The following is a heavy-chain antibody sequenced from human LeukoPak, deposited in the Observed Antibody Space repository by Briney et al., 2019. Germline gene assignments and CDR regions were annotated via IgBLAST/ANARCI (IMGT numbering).Heavy chain of an antibody. CDR2: IIPIFGTA. J-gene: IGHJ4*02. Sequence: SVKVPCKASGGTFSSYAISWVRQAPGQGLEWMGGIIPIFGTANYAQKFQGRVTITADESTSTAYMELSSLRSEDTAVYYCARVFSGSPYYFDYWGQGTPVTVSS. D-gene: IGHD1-26*01. V-gene: IGHV1-69*01. CDR3: ARVFSGSPYYFDY. CDR1: GGTFSSYA.